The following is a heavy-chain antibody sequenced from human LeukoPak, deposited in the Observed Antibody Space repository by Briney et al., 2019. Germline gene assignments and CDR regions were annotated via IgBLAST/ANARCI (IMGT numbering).Heavy chain of an antibody. CDR3: AGGSGDGYSTIDY. V-gene: IGHV4-39*07. CDR2: IYYSGST. Sequence: SETLSLTCTVSGGSISSSSYYWGWIRQPPGKGLGWIGSIYYSGSTYYNPSLKSRVTISVDTSKNQFSLKLSSVTTADTAVYYCAGGSGDGYSTIDYWGQGTLVTVSS. CDR1: GGSISSSSYY. D-gene: IGHD5-24*01. J-gene: IGHJ4*02.